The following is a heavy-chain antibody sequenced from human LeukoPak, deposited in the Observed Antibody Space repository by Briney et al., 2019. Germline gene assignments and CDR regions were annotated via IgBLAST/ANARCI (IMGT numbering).Heavy chain of an antibody. Sequence: GGSLRLSCADSGFLFSDFIDHPMVWVRQAPGKGLEWVSYISSSSTSISYADSVRGRFSISRDNAQGSLYLHMNSLRDEDTAVYYCAREFSVVGNFDYWGQGTLVIVSS. V-gene: IGHV3-21*01. CDR1: GFLFSDFIDHP. CDR2: ISSSSTSI. D-gene: IGHD2-21*01. J-gene: IGHJ4*02. CDR3: AREFSVVGNFDY.